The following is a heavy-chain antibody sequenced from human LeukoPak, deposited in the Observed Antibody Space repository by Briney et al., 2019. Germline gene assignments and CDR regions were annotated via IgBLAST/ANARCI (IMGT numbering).Heavy chain of an antibody. CDR3: ARGYESDAFDI. CDR2: IYYSGST. Sequence: SEALSLTCTVSGGSISSGDYYWSWIRQPPGKGLEWIGYIYYSGSTYYNPSLKSRVTISVDTSKNQFSLKLSSVTAADTAVYYCARGYESDAFDIWGQGTMVTVSS. J-gene: IGHJ3*02. CDR1: GGSISSGDYY. D-gene: IGHD2-2*01. V-gene: IGHV4-30-4*01.